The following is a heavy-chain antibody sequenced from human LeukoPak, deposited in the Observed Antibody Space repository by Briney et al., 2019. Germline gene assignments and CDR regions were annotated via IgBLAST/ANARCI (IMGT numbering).Heavy chain of an antibody. Sequence: GGSLRLSCAASGFIFSSYWMHWVRQAPGKGLVWVSRINSDGSSTSYADSVKGRFTISRDIAKNTLYLQMNSLRAEDTAVYYCASTDYYYYYMDVWGKGTTVTVSS. V-gene: IGHV3-74*01. D-gene: IGHD4-17*01. CDR3: ASTDYYYYYMDV. J-gene: IGHJ6*03. CDR1: GFIFSSYW. CDR2: INSDGSST.